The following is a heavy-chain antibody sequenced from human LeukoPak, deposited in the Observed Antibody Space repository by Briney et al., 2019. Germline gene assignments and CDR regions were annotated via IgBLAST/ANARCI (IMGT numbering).Heavy chain of an antibody. D-gene: IGHD6-19*01. CDR2: IKSKSDGGTT. J-gene: IGHJ4*02. V-gene: IGHV3-15*01. Sequence: GGSLRLSCAASGFSFSDAWLSWVRQPPGKGLEWVGRIKSKSDGGTTDYAAPVKGRFIISRDDSKNTLYVQMNSLKTEDTAVYYCTTLMGSIGQWGQGTLVTVSS. CDR3: TTLMGSIGQ. CDR1: GFSFSDAW.